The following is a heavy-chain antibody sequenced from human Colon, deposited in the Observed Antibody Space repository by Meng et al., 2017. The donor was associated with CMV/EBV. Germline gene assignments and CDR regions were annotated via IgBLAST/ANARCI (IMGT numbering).Heavy chain of an antibody. CDR3: NRWVGGSYSRW. CDR2: IGREASGETT. D-gene: IGHD1-26*01. Sequence: GGSLRPSCTASGFNFGDYDMSWVRQAPGKGLEWVGFIGREASGETTQYAASVRGRFIISKDESKSIAYLQMNSLKTEDSAVYYCNRWVGGSYSRWWGQGTLVTVSS. V-gene: IGHV3-49*04. CDR1: GFNFGDYD. J-gene: IGHJ4*02.